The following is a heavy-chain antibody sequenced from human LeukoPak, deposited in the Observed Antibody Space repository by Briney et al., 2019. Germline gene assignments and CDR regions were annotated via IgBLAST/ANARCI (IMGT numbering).Heavy chain of an antibody. V-gene: IGHV1-46*01. J-gene: IGHJ6*03. D-gene: IGHD4-17*01. CDR2: INPSGGGT. Sequence: ASVKVSCKASGYTFTSYYMHWVRQAPGQGLEWMGIINPSGGGTSYAQKFQGRVTMTRDMSTSTVYMELSSLRSEDTAVYYCARRLRGDYYYMDVWGKGTTVTVSS. CDR1: GYTFTSYY. CDR3: ARRLRGDYYYMDV.